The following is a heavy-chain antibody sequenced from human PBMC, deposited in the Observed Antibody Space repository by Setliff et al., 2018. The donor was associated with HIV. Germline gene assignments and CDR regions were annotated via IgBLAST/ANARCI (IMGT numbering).Heavy chain of an antibody. CDR1: NNI. V-gene: IGHV3-30*03. CDR3: ARDFSTYYSIDS. J-gene: IGHJ6*02. CDR2: ISHDGNSK. D-gene: IGHD3-22*01. Sequence: PGGSLRLSCADLNNNIIHWVRQAAGKGLEWVAAISHDGNSKYYVDSVKGRFTISRDNSKNTVFLQLNSLIPEDTAVYFCARDFSTYYSIDSWGQGTTVTVSS.